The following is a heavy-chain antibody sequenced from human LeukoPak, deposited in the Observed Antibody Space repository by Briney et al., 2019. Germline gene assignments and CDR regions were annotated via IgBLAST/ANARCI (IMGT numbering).Heavy chain of an antibody. CDR2: ISYDGSNK. Sequence: GGSLRLSCAASGFTFSDYWMAWVRQAPGKGLEWVAVISYDGSNKYYADSVKGRFTISRDNSKNTLYLQMNSLRAEDTAVYYCAKDSYDSSGYSDYWGQGTLVTVSS. CDR1: GFTFSDYW. D-gene: IGHD3-22*01. CDR3: AKDSYDSSGYSDY. V-gene: IGHV3-30*18. J-gene: IGHJ4*02.